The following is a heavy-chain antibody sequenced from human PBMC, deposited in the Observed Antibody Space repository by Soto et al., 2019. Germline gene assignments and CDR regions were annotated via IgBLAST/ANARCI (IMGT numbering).Heavy chain of an antibody. Sequence: SETLSLTCAVYGGSFSGYYWSWIRQPPGKGLEWIGEINHSGSTNYNPSIKSRVTISVETSKNQFSLKLSSVTAADTAVYYCAREEIRNWFDPWGQGTLVTVSS. CDR2: INHSGST. CDR3: AREEIRNWFDP. CDR1: GGSFSGYY. D-gene: IGHD4-17*01. J-gene: IGHJ5*02. V-gene: IGHV4-34*01.